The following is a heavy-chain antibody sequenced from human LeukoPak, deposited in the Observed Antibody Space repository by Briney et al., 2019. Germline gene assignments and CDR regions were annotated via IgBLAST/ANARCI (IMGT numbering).Heavy chain of an antibody. CDR3: ARFDSSGYYFDY. J-gene: IGHJ4*02. V-gene: IGHV4-59*01. Sequence: SETLSLTCTVSGGSISNFYWSWIRQPPGKGLEWIGYIHYSGSTNYNPSLKSRGTISVDTSKNQFSLKLSSVTAADTAVYYCARFDSSGYYFDYWGQGTLVTVSS. D-gene: IGHD3-22*01. CDR2: IHYSGST. CDR1: GGSISNFY.